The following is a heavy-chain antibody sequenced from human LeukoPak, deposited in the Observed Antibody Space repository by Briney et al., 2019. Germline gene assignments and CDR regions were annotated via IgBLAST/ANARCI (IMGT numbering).Heavy chain of an antibody. CDR2: INPSDSSP. J-gene: IGHJ4*02. Sequence: GASVKVSCRASGYTFTIYYIHWARQAPGLGLEWMGMINPSDSSPTYAQKFQGRVTMTRDTSTSTVYMELSSLRSEDTAVYYCTRSRWFDFWGQGTLVTVSS. CDR1: GYTFTIYY. CDR3: TRSRWFDF. V-gene: IGHV1-46*01. D-gene: IGHD2-15*01.